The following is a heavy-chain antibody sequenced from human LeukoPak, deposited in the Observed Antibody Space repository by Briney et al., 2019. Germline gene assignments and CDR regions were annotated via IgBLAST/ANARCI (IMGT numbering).Heavy chain of an antibody. CDR2: ISAYNGNT. V-gene: IGHV1-18*04. J-gene: IGHJ4*02. CDR1: VYTVTIYG. D-gene: IGHD3-22*01. Sequence: ASVKVSRKSSVYTVTIYGVSWGRRSPGQRLGWMGGISAYNGNTNYAQKLQGRVTMTTDTSTSTAYLELRSLRSDDTAVYYCARVRYYDSSGYYLYWGQGTLVTVSS. CDR3: ARVRYYDSSGYYLY.